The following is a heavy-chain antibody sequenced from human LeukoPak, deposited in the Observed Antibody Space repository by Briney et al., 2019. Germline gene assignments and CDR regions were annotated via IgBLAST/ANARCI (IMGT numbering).Heavy chain of an antibody. CDR2: ISSNGGST. Sequence: GGSLSLSCAAAGFTFSSYAMHWVRQAPGKGLEYVSAISSNGGSTYYANSVKGRFTISRDNSKNTLYLQMNSLRAEDTAVYYCARGSYGYYFDYWGQGTLVTVSS. D-gene: IGHD1-26*01. J-gene: IGHJ4*02. CDR1: GFTFSSYA. V-gene: IGHV3-64*01. CDR3: ARGSYGYYFDY.